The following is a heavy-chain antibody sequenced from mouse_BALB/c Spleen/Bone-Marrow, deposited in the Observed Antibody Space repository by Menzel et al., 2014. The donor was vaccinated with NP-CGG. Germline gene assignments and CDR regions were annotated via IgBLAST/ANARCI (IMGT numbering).Heavy chain of an antibody. CDR2: ISNGGNYT. CDR1: GFTFSGYG. CDR3: TRQRGDYAMDY. V-gene: IGHV5-9-3*01. Sequence: EVQVVESGGGLVKPGGSLKLSCAASGFTFSGYGVSWVRQTPEKRLEWVATISNGGNYTYYPDSVKGRFTISRDNAKNTLYLQMSSLRSEDTAMYYCTRQRGDYAMDYWGQGTSVTVSS. D-gene: IGHD1-1*02. J-gene: IGHJ4*01.